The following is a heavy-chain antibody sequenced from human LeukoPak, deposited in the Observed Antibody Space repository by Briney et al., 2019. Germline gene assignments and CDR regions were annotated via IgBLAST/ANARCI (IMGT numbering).Heavy chain of an antibody. D-gene: IGHD2-2*01. J-gene: IGHJ4*02. CDR2: ISYSGTT. CDR3: AKLTCSSTFCPLDY. Sequence: SETLSLTCTVSGGSISSSSFFWAWIRQPPGKGLEWIGTISYSGTTYYSPSLKSRVTISVDTSKNQFSLRLTSVTAADTALYYCAKLTCSSTFCPLDYWGQGTLVTVSS. V-gene: IGHV4-39*01. CDR1: GGSISSSSFF.